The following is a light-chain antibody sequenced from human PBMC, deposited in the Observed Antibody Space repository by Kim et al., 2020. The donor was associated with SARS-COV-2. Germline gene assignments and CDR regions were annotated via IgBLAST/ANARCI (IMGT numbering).Light chain of an antibody. CDR3: QSFDSSLSGPV. CDR2: GNS. V-gene: IGLV1-40*01. Sequence: QRVTSACTGTSSNIGAGYDAHWYQQLPGTAPKLLIFGNSKRPSGVPDRISGSKSGTSASLAITGLQAEDEADYYCQSFDSSLSGPVFGGGTKLTVL. J-gene: IGLJ3*02. CDR1: SSNIGAGYD.